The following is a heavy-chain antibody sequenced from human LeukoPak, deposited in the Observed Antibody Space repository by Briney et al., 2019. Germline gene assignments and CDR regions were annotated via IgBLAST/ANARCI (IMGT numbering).Heavy chain of an antibody. CDR2: IKGNGDTT. Sequence: GGSLRLSCAASGFTFHNYAMHWVRQAPGKGLEWASLIKGNGDTTYNADSVKGRFTISRDNSKNSLYLQINSLRTEDTALYYCAKDIGSGWSFDYWGQGTLVTVSS. D-gene: IGHD6-19*01. V-gene: IGHV3-43*02. CDR1: GFTFHNYA. J-gene: IGHJ4*02. CDR3: AKDIGSGWSFDY.